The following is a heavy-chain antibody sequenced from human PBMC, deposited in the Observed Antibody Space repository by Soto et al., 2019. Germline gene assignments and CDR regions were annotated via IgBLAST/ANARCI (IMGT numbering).Heavy chain of an antibody. CDR2: ISASGSTV. J-gene: IGHJ4*02. Sequence: GGSLRLSCAASGFPFSSYEMNWVRQAPGKGLQWVSYISASGSTVSYADSVKGRFTISRDKAKNSLSLQMNSLRLEDTAVYYRARDSDLDYWGQGVLVTVSS. CDR3: ARDSDLDY. V-gene: IGHV3-48*03. CDR1: GFPFSSYE.